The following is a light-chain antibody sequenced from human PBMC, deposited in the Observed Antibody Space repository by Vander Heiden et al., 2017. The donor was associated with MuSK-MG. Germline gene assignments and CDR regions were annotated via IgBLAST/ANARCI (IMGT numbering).Light chain of an antibody. CDR3: QSYDGSLRTVV. CDR2: DNN. CDR1: SSNIGAGFD. V-gene: IGLV1-40*01. Sequence: VSGAPGQRVTISCTGRSSNIGAGFDVHWYQQLPGTAPRLLIFDNNNRPSGVPDRFSGSRSGTSASLAITGLQAEDEADYYCQSYDGSLRTVVFGGGAKLTVL. J-gene: IGLJ2*01.